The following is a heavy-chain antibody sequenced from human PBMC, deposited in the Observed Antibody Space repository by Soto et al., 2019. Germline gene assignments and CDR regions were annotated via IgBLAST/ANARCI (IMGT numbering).Heavy chain of an antibody. V-gene: IGHV3-21*01. Sequence: EVQLVESGGGLVKPGGSLRLSCAASGFTFSSYSMNWVRQAPGKGLEWVSSISSSSSYIYYADSVKGRFTISRDNAKNSLYLQMNSLRAEDTAVYYCARDISSGYQYYFDYWGQGTLVTVSS. CDR3: ARDISSGYQYYFDY. D-gene: IGHD3-22*01. CDR2: ISSSSSYI. J-gene: IGHJ4*02. CDR1: GFTFSSYS.